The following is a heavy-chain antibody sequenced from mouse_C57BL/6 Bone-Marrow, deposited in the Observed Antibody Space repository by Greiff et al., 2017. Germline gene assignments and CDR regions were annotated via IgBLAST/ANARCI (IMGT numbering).Heavy chain of an antibody. Sequence: QVQLQQSGAELARPGASVKMSCKASGYTFTSYTMHWVKQRPGQGLEWIGYINPSSGYTKYNQKFKDKATLTADTSSSTAYLQLSSLRSEDSAVYYWARAGALGGRGQGTTLTVGS. CDR2: INPSSGYT. J-gene: IGHJ2*01. V-gene: IGHV1-4*01. CDR1: GYTFTSYT. CDR3: ARAGALGG. D-gene: IGHD3-1*01.